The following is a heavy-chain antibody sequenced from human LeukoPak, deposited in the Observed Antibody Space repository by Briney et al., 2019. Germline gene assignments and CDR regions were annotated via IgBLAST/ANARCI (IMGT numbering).Heavy chain of an antibody. J-gene: IGHJ4*02. CDR2: IYPGDSDT. D-gene: IGHD3-9*01. CDR3: ARRDYDFLTGYYIDH. CDR1: GYSFTNYW. Sequence: PGESLKISCEGSGYSFTNYWIAWVRQMPGKGLEYMGIIYPGDSDTRYSPSFQGQVTTSADKSTSTAYLQWSSLKASDTAMYYCARRDYDFLTGYYIDHWGQGTLVTVSS. V-gene: IGHV5-51*01.